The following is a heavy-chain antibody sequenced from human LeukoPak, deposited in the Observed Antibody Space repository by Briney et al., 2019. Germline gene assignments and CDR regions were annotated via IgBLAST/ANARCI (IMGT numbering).Heavy chain of an antibody. CDR2: ISSSSSYI. Sequence: PGGSLRLSCAASGFTFSSYSMNWVRQAPGKGLEWVSSISSSSSYIYYADSVKGRFTISRDNSKNTLYLQMNSLRAEDTAVYYCANSPYYYYYYMDVWGKGTTVTVSS. V-gene: IGHV3-21*04. CDR1: GFTFSSYS. CDR3: ANSPYYYYYYMDV. J-gene: IGHJ6*03.